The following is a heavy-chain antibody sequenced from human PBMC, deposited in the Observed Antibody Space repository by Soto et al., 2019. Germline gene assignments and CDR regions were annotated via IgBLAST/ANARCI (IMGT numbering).Heavy chain of an antibody. CDR2: IYYSGST. D-gene: IGHD3-22*01. Sequence: LETLPHTCSVSGASISSYYWSWIRQPTGKGLEWLAYIYYSGSTSYNPSLKSRVSISLDTSMNQFSLKLSSVTAADTAVYYCARTYDDSGPNSGGYGFDIWGQGTMVTVSS. J-gene: IGHJ3*02. CDR3: ARTYDDSGPNSGGYGFDI. CDR1: GASISSYY. V-gene: IGHV4-59*01.